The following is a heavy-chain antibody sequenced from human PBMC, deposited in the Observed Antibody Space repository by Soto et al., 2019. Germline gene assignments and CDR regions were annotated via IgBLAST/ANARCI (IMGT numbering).Heavy chain of an antibody. CDR2: INPSGGST. Sequence: QVQLVQSGAEVKKPGASVKVSCKASGYTFTSYYMHWVRQAPGQGLEWMGIINPSGGSTSYAQKFQGSVTMTRDTSTSTVYMELSSLRSEDTAVYYCARDRRVRIAARLGNDYYYYGMDVWGQGTTVTVSS. CDR1: GYTFTSYY. J-gene: IGHJ6*02. CDR3: ARDRRVRIAARLGNDYYYYGMDV. V-gene: IGHV1-46*01. D-gene: IGHD6-6*01.